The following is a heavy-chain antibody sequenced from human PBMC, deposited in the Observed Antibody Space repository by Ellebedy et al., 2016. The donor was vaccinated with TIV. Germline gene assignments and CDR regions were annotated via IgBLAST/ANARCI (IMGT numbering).Heavy chain of an antibody. CDR1: GLTFMDHA. D-gene: IGHD3-10*01. V-gene: IGHV3-23*01. J-gene: IGHJ4*02. Sequence: PGGSLRLSCAASGLTFMDHAMTWVRQTPGKGLEWVSAISGSGAHIYYADSVRGRFTISRDKSKNTLFLLMNSLTAEDTAVYYCAKNLGATKSYDYWGQGTLVTVSS. CDR3: AKNLGATKSYDY. CDR2: ISGSGAHI.